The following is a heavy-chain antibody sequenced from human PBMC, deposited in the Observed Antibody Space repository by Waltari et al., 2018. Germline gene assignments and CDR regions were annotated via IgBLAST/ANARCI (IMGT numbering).Heavy chain of an antibody. V-gene: IGHV1-2*02. J-gene: IGHJ4*02. CDR3: ARDRSRISSGWHSLGY. Sequence: QVQLVQSGAEVKKPGASVKVSCKASGDTFTGSYMHWVRQAPGQGLEWMGWINPNSGGTNDAQKFQVRVTMTRDTSLSTAYMELSRLRSDDTAVYYCARDRSRISSGWHSLGYWGQGTLVTVSS. CDR1: GDTFTGSY. CDR2: INPNSGGT. D-gene: IGHD6-19*01.